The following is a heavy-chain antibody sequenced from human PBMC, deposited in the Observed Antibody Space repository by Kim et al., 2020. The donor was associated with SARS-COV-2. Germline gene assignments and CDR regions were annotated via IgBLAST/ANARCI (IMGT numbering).Heavy chain of an antibody. Sequence: ASVKVSCKASGYIFTTYIIHWVRQAPGQRPEWMGWINAANGNTKYSQKFQGRVTITRDTSASTVYMELGSLRSEDTAVYYCARGPEYSQGIIDYWGQGALVTVSS. CDR2: INAANGNT. CDR1: GYIFTTYI. J-gene: IGHJ4*02. V-gene: IGHV1-3*01. D-gene: IGHD1-20*01. CDR3: ARGPEYSQGIIDY.